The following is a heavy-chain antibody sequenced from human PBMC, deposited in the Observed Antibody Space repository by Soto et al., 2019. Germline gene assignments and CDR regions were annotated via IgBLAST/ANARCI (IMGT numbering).Heavy chain of an antibody. CDR3: ARDRSTYGGGGTGEVKENWFDP. CDR2: PYYSRDT. V-gene: IGHV4-59*01. CDR1: GGSISRYY. D-gene: IGHD2-8*01. Sequence: SETLSLTCRVSGGSISRYYWSWLRRPPGKGLECLGYPYYSRDTGYKPRPHSRVTVAVDTSKNQVCRKLTSVTAANTAVHYCARDRSTYGGGGTGEVKENWFDPWGQGALVTVS. J-gene: IGHJ5*02.